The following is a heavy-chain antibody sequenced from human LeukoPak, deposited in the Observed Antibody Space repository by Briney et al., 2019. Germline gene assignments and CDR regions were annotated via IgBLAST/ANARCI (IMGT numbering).Heavy chain of an antibody. CDR3: TRTTTTADWYFDL. CDR2: INSDGSST. D-gene: IGHD1-1*01. V-gene: IGHV3-74*01. Sequence: PGGSLRLSCAVSGFTFSNYWMYWVRQAPGKRLVRVARINSDGSSTTYADSVEGRFTISRDNTKSMLHLQMRSLRVDDSAVYFRTRTTTTADWYFDLWGRGTLVTVSS. J-gene: IGHJ2*01. CDR1: GFTFSNYW.